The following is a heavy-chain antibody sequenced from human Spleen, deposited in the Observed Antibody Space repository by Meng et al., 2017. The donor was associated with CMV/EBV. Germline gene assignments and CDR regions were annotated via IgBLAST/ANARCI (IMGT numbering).Heavy chain of an antibody. V-gene: IGHV3-9*01. Sequence: SLKISCAASGFTFDDYAIHWVRQAPGKGLEWVSGISWNSGSIGYADSVKGRFTISRDNAKNSLYLQMNSLRAEDTAVYYCAREPTYGSGSYSLDYWGQGTLVTVSS. D-gene: IGHD3-10*01. CDR3: AREPTYGSGSYSLDY. CDR2: ISWNSGSI. J-gene: IGHJ4*02. CDR1: GFTFDDYA.